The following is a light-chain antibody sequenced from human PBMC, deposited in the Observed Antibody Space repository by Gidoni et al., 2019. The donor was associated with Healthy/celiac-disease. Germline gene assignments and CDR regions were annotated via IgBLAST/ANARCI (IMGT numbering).Light chain of an antibody. CDR3: QQANSHLALT. CDR1: QDIGSH. V-gene: IGKV1-9*01. CDR2: YAF. J-gene: IGKJ4*01. Sequence: DIQLTKSPSFLSASVGDRVTITCRASQDIGSHIAWYQPKPGKAPKLLIYYAFILQSGVPSRFSGSGSWTEFSLTISRLHPGDFATYYCQQANSHLALTFGGGTKVDI.